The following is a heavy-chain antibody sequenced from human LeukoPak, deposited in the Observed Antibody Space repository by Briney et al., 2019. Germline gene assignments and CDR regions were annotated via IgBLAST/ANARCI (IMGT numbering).Heavy chain of an antibody. CDR3: AREYSSSSGKALDY. CDR1: GFTFSNAW. V-gene: IGHV3-48*02. D-gene: IGHD6-6*01. Sequence: GGSLRLFCAASGFTFSNAWMSWVRRAPGKGLEWVSYISSSSSTIYYADSVKGRFTISRDNAKNSLHPQMNTLRDEDTAVYYCAREYSSSSGKALDYWGQGTLVTVSS. J-gene: IGHJ4*02. CDR2: ISSSSSTI.